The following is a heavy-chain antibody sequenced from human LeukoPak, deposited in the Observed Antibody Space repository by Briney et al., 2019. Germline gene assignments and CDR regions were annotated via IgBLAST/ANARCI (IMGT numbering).Heavy chain of an antibody. J-gene: IGHJ6*02. V-gene: IGHV3-73*01. D-gene: IGHD2-15*01. CDR1: GFTFSVSA. Sequence: TGGSLRLSCAASGFTFSVSAIHWVRQASGKGLEWVGRIRSKANNYATAYAASLKGRFTISRDDSKNTAYLQMNSLKTEDTAVYYCTTAPYCSGGSCYGDDYYYGMDVWGQGTTVTVSS. CDR3: TTAPYCSGGSCYGDDYYYGMDV. CDR2: IRSKANNYAT.